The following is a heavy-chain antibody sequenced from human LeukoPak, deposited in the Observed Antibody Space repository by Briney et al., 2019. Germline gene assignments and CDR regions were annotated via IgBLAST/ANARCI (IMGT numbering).Heavy chain of an antibody. CDR2: LSYDGNYK. D-gene: IGHD2-8*01. Sequence: GSSLRLSCAASGFTFSSYGMHWVRQAPGKGLEWVAVLSYDGNYKYYADSVKGRFAISRDNSENTLYLQMNSLRAEDTAVYYCARYAEYAVSTPCYWGQGTLVTVSA. CDR1: GFTFSSYG. J-gene: IGHJ4*02. CDR3: ARYAEYAVSTPCY. V-gene: IGHV3-30*03.